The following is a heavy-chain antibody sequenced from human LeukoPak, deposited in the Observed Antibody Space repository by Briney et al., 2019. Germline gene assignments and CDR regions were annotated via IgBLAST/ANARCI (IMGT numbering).Heavy chain of an antibody. Sequence: PETLSLTCAVSGGSFSGYYWSWIRQPPRKGLGWIGEINHSGSTNYNPSFKSRVTISVDTSKNQFSLKLSSVTAADTAVYYCARSDTYYYDSRYYYYYGMDVWGQGTTVTVSS. V-gene: IGHV4-34*01. CDR2: INHSGST. CDR1: GGSFSGYY. D-gene: IGHD3-22*01. CDR3: ARSDTYYYDSRYYYYYGMDV. J-gene: IGHJ6*02.